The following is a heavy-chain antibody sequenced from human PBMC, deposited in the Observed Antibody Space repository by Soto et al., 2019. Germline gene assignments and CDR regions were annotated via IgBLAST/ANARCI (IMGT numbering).Heavy chain of an antibody. CDR1: GGSISSFY. V-gene: IGHV4-59*01. Sequence: QVQLQESGPGLVKPSETLSLTCTVSGGSISSFYWSWIRQPPGKGLEWIGYIYYTGSTNYNPSLKRRVTISVDTSKTQFSLKLSSVTPADTAVYYCARAGRYFDSFDMWGQGTMVTVSS. J-gene: IGHJ3*02. CDR2: IYYTGST. CDR3: ARAGRYFDSFDM. D-gene: IGHD3-9*01.